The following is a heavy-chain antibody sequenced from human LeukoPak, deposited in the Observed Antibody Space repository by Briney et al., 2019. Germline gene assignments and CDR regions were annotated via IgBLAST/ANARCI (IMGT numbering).Heavy chain of an antibody. J-gene: IGHJ6*03. D-gene: IGHD6-13*01. V-gene: IGHV6-1*01. CDR2: TYYRSKWYN. CDR3: ARGQSHSSSWYAYYYYMDV. CDR1: GDSVSINSAA. Sequence: SPTLSLTFAISGDSVSINSAAWNWIRQSPSRGLEWLGRTYYRSKWYNDYAVSVKSRITINPDTSKNQFSLQLNSVTPEDTAVYYCARGQSHSSSWYAYYYYMDVWGKGTTVTVSS.